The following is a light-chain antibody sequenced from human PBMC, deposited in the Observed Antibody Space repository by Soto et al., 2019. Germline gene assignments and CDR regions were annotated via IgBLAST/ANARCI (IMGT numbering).Light chain of an antibody. V-gene: IGKV1-39*01. CDR3: QQYGSSPPNP. J-gene: IGKJ3*01. CDR2: AAS. CDR1: QSIVTY. Sequence: QVSQSPASLSAKVGDRVTITCRASQSIVTYLNWYLQKPAKAPHLLIYAASNFQSGVPSSFGGSGSGTDFTLTISSLEPEEFAVYYCQQYGSSPPNPFGPGTKVDVK.